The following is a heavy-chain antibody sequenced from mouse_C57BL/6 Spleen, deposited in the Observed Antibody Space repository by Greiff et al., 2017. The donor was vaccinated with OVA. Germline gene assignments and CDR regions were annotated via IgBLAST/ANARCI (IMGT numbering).Heavy chain of an antibody. D-gene: IGHD1-1*01. CDR3: ARTMYYGSSNDY. Sequence: QVHVKQSGAELVKPGASVKMSCKASGYTFTSYWITWVKQRPGQGLEWIGDIYPGSGSTNYNEKFKSKATLTVDTSSSTAYMQLSSLTSEDSAVYYCARTMYYGSSNDYWGQGTTLTVSS. CDR1: GYTFTSYW. J-gene: IGHJ2*01. CDR2: IYPGSGST. V-gene: IGHV1-55*01.